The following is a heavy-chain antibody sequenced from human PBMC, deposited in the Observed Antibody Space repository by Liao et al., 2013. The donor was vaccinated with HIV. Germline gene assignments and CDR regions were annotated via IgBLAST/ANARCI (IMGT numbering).Heavy chain of an antibody. CDR3: ARGQLHFAEAHLDS. D-gene: IGHD5-24*01. Sequence: VQLQQSGPGLVKPSETLFLICDVFDDSITNYYWTWVRQAPRGGGWSGLATSLIEGGTDYYSGTTNYNPSLQSRVTFSLDSSKRQLSLNLTSVTVADTAVYFCARGQLHFAEAHLDSWGRGSLGHRLR. J-gene: IGHJ4*03. CDR1: DDSITNYY. V-gene: IGHV4-59*13. CDR2: SLIEGGTDYYSGTT.